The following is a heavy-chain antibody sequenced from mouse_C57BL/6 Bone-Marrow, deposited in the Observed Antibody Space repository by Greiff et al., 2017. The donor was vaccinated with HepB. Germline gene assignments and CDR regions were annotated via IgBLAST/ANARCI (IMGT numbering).Heavy chain of an antibody. V-gene: IGHV1-4*01. CDR1: GYTFTSYT. Sequence: QVQLKQSGAELARPGASVKMSCKASGYTFTSYTMHWVKQRPGQGLEWIGYINPSSGYTKYNQKFKDKATLTADKSSSTAYMQLSSLTSEDSAVYYWARRSGRYFDYWGQGTTLTVSS. CDR3: ARRSGRYFDY. CDR2: INPSSGYT. D-gene: IGHD3-2*02. J-gene: IGHJ2*01.